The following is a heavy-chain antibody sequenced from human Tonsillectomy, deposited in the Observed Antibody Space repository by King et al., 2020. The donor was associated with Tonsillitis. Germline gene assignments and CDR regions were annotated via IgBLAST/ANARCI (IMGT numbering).Heavy chain of an antibody. Sequence: QLVQSGAEVKKPGASVKVSCKASGYTFTSYGISWVRQAPGQGLEWMGWISAYNGNTNYAQKLQGRVTMTTDTSTSTAYMVLRSLRSDDTAVYYCASGLKYGDYVLPYGMDVWGQGTTVTVSS. D-gene: IGHD4-17*01. V-gene: IGHV1-18*01. CDR1: GYTFTSYG. CDR3: ASGLKYGDYVLPYGMDV. CDR2: ISAYNGNT. J-gene: IGHJ6*02.